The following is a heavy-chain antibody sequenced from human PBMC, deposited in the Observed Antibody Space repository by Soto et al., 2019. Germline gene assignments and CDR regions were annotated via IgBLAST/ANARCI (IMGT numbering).Heavy chain of an antibody. CDR2: ISAYNGNT. J-gene: IGHJ3*02. CDR1: GYAFTSYG. CDR3: ARDTGHIVVVPAAMSDAFDI. V-gene: IGHV1-18*01. Sequence: ASVKVSWKAAGYAFTSYGISWVRQAPGQGLEWMGWISAYNGNTNYAQKLQGRVTMTTDTSTSTAYMELRSLRSDDTAVYYCARDTGHIVVVPAAMSDAFDIWGQGTMVTVSS. D-gene: IGHD2-2*01.